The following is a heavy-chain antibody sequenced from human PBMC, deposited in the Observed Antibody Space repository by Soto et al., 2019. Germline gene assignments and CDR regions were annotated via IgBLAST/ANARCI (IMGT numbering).Heavy chain of an antibody. CDR1: GFALSNYQ. V-gene: IGHV3-48*03. J-gene: IGHJ6*02. Sequence: GGSLRLSCVASGFALSNYQMDWVRQAPGKGLEWVSYIGNSVNAIYYADSVRGRFTISRDSAKHSLFLQMNGLRAEDTAVYYCARDLTGYAMDVWGQGTTVTVSS. D-gene: IGHD3-9*01. CDR2: IGNSVNAI. CDR3: ARDLTGYAMDV.